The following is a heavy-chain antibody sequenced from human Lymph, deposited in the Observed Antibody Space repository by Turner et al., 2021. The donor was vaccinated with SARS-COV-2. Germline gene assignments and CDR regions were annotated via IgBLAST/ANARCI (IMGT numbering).Heavy chain of an antibody. CDR1: GFTFSSYA. V-gene: IGHV3-64D*06. Sequence: EVQLVESGGGLVQPGGYLRLSCSASGFTFSSYAMHWVRQAPGKGLEYVSAISSYGASTYYADSVKGRFTISRDNSKNTLYLQMSSLRTEDTAVYYCVKDWVSSGWYNYWGQGTLVTVSS. D-gene: IGHD6-19*01. CDR3: VKDWVSSGWYNY. CDR2: ISSYGAST. J-gene: IGHJ4*02.